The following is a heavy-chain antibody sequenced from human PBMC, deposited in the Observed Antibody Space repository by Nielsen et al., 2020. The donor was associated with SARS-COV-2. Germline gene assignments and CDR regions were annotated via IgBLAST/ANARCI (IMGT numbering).Heavy chain of an antibody. CDR3: ARSDGSTVVTPYYYYGMDV. CDR1: GGSISSGDYY. D-gene: IGHD4-23*01. J-gene: IGHJ6*02. CDR2: IYYSGST. V-gene: IGHV4-30-4*01. Sequence: SETLSLTCTVSGGSISSGDYYWSWIRQPPGKGLEWIGYIYYSGSTYYNPSLKSRVTISVDTSKNQFSLKLSSVTAADTAVYYCARSDGSTVVTPYYYYGMDVWGQGTTVTVSS.